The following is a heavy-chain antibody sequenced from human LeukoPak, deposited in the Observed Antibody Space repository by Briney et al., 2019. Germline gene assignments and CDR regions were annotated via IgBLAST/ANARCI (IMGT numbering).Heavy chain of an antibody. D-gene: IGHD3-22*01. CDR3: ASGLNYYDSSGYWGGFDY. J-gene: IGHJ4*02. CDR2: IIPIFGTA. CDR1: GGTFSSYA. V-gene: IGHV1-69*05. Sequence: ASVTVSCKASGGTFSSYAISWVRHAPGQGPESMGGIIPIFGTANYAQKFQGRGTSTTDESTSTAYMELSSLRSEDTAVYYCASGLNYYDSSGYWGGFDYWGQGTLVTVSS.